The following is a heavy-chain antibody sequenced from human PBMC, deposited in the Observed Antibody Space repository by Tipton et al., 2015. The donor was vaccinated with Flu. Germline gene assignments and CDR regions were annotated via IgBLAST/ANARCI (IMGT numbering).Heavy chain of an antibody. Sequence: TLSLTCSVSGDSIGSDYYWAWIRQPPGKGLEWIGNIHQTGSTYYNPSLTSRVTIAVDTSKNQFSLRLTSVTAADTAVYYCARSTYYYGSGSSDYWGQGTLVTVSS. V-gene: IGHV4-38-2*01. CDR1: GDSIGSDYY. J-gene: IGHJ4*02. D-gene: IGHD3-10*01. CDR3: ARSTYYYGSGSSDY. CDR2: IHQTGST.